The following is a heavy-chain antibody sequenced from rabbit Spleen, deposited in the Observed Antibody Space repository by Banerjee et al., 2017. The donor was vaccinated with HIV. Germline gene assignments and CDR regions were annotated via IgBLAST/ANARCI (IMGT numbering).Heavy chain of an antibody. D-gene: IGHD1-1*01. J-gene: IGHJ6*01. V-gene: IGHV1S40*01. CDR1: GFDLSVYPY. CDR3: ARDTSSSFSSYGMDL. Sequence: QSLEESGGGLVKPGASLTLTCKASGFDLSVYPYMRWVRQAPGKGLEWSACISLGSGDKTYYASWAKGRFTISKTSSTTVTLQMTRLTGADTATYFCARDTSSSFSSYGMDLWGPGTLVTVS. CDR2: ISLGSGDKT.